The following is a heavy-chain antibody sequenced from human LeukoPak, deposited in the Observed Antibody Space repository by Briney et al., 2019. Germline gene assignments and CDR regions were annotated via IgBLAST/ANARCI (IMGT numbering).Heavy chain of an antibody. CDR2: VHYTGYT. V-gene: IGHV4-59*08. CDR1: GDSISSKY. D-gene: IGHD3-9*01. Sequence: PSETLSLTCTVSGDSISSKYWTWVTQPPGKGLEYIGYVHYTGYTDYNPSLESRLTISIDTSRNQFSLKLSSVTAADTAVYYCARLMPMVLTGQRYFYHPLDVWGKGTTVTVSS. J-gene: IGHJ6*04. CDR3: ARLMPMVLTGQRYFYHPLDV.